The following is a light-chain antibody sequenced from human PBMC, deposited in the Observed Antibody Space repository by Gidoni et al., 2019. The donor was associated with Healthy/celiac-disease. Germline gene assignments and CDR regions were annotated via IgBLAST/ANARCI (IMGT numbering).Light chain of an antibody. J-gene: IGKJ2*01. V-gene: IGKV1-39*01. CDR2: AAS. CDR3: QQSYSTPRT. CDR1: QRISSY. Sequence: DIPMTQSPSSLSASVGDRVTITCRASQRISSYLNWYQQKPGKAPKLLIYAASSLQSGGPSRFSGRGSGTDFTLTSSSLQPEDFATYYCQQSYSTPRTFGQGTKLEIK.